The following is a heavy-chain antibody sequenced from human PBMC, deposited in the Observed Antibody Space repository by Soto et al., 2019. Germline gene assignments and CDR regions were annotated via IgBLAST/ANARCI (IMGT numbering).Heavy chain of an antibody. Sequence: QVQLVESEGGVVQPGRSLRLSCAASGFTFSSYGMHWVRQAPGKGLEWVAVISYDGSNKLYADSVKGRFTISRDNSKNTLYLQMNSLRAEDTAVYYCAKEGGYSSSSTNFDYWGQGTLVTVSS. D-gene: IGHD6-6*01. CDR3: AKEGGYSSSSTNFDY. CDR1: GFTFSSYG. CDR2: ISYDGSNK. J-gene: IGHJ4*02. V-gene: IGHV3-30*18.